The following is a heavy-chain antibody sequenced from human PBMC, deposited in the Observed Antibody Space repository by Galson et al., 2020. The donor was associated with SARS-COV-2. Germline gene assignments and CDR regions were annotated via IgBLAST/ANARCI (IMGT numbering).Heavy chain of an antibody. CDR2: INSDGSNT. CDR3: VREWDGNGFDY. Sequence: GESLKISCAASGFTFNRRWMHWVRQAPGKGLVWVSRINSDGSNTIYADSVKGRFTISRDNTKNTLYLLMNSLRAEDTAVYYCVREWDGNGFDYWGQGSLVTVSS. CDR1: GFTFNRRW. V-gene: IGHV3-74*01. D-gene: IGHD1-26*01. J-gene: IGHJ4*02.